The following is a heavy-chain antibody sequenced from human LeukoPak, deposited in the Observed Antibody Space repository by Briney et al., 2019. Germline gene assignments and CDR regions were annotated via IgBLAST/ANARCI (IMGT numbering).Heavy chain of an antibody. CDR1: GGSISSSSYY. D-gene: IGHD6-13*01. CDR2: IYYSGST. V-gene: IGHV4-39*01. J-gene: IGHJ4*02. Sequence: SETLSLTCTVSGGSISSSSYYWGWIRQPPGKGLEWIGSIYYSGSTYYNPSLKSRVTISVDTSKNQFSLELSSVTAADTAVYHCARHSADYSSSWDWGQGTLVTVSS. CDR3: ARHSADYSSSWD.